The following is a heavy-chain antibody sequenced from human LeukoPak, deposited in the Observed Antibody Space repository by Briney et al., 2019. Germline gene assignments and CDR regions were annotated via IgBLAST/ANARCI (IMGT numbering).Heavy chain of an antibody. J-gene: IGHJ4*02. D-gene: IGHD5-12*01. CDR2: ISGSGGST. Sequence: GGSLRLSCTPSGFTFSSHAMSWVRQAPGKGLGWVSAISGSGGSTYYADSVKGRFTISRDNSKNTLYLQMNSLRAEDTAVYYCAKGPSIVATTHFDYWGQGTLVTVSS. CDR3: AKGPSIVATTHFDY. CDR1: GFTFSSHA. V-gene: IGHV3-23*01.